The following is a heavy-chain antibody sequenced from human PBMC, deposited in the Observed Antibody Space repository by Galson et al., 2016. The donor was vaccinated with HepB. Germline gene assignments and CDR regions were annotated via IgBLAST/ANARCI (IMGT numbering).Heavy chain of an antibody. Sequence: SLRLSCAASGFTFSSYGMHWVRQAPGKGLEWVAVIWYDGSNKYYADSVKGRFTISRDDAKNSLFLQMNSLTAEDTAVYYCARLYGDGNWIDLWGQGTLVTVSS. CDR2: IWYDGSNK. CDR3: ARLYGDGNWIDL. D-gene: IGHD4-17*01. J-gene: IGHJ5*02. CDR1: GFTFSSYG. V-gene: IGHV3-33*03.